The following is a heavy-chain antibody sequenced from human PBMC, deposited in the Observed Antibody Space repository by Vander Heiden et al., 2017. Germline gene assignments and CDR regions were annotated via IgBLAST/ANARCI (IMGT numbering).Heavy chain of an antibody. CDR3: ARLNFNWFDP. Sequence: QVQLQESGPGLVKPSETLSLTCTVSGDSVSSGRYYWTWIRQSPGKGLEWIGYIYNSGDTNYNPSLESRVSISADTSKNQFSLKLGSVTAADTAVYYCARLNFNWFDPWGQGTLGTVSS. CDR2: IYNSGDT. CDR1: GDSVSSGRYY. V-gene: IGHV4-61*01. J-gene: IGHJ5*02.